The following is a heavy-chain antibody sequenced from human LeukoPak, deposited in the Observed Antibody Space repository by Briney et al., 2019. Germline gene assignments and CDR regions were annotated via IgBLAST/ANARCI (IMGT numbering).Heavy chain of an antibody. CDR2: INTNTGNP. CDR3: ARGPPCSGWCYYYYYYGMDV. J-gene: IGHJ6*02. D-gene: IGHD6-19*01. V-gene: IGHV7-4-1*02. CDR1: GYTFTSYA. Sequence: ASVKVSCKASGYTFTSYAMNWVRQAPGQGLEWMGWINTNTGNPTYAQGFTGRFVFSLDTSVSTAYLQISSLKAEDTAVYYCARGPPCSGWCYYYYYYGMDVWGQGTTVTVSS.